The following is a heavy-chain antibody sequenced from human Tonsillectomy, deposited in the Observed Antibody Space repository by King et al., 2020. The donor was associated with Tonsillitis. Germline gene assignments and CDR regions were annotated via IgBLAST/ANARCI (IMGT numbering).Heavy chain of an antibody. V-gene: IGHV1-3*01. CDR1: GYTFSSYA. CDR2: INAGNGNT. CDR3: ARDLYSWGKGFFQY. Sequence: VQLVQSGPEVKKPGASVRLSCKASGYTFSSYAVHWVRQAPGQGLEWMGWINAGNGNTKYSQKLQDRLTITRDTSASTVHMELSSLRSEDATVYYCARDLYSWGKGFFQYWGQGTLVTVSS. J-gene: IGHJ4*02. D-gene: IGHD3-10*01.